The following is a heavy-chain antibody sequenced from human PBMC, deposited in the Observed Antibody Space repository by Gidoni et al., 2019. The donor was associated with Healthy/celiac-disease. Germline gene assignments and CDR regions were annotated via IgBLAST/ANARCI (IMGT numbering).Heavy chain of an antibody. V-gene: IGHV1-46*03. D-gene: IGHD3-9*01. J-gene: IGHJ6*02. Sequence: QVQLVQSGAEVKKPGASVKVSCKASGYTFTSYYMHWVRQAPGQGLEWMGIINPSGGSTSYAQKFQGRVTMTRDTSTSTVYMELSSLRSEDTAVYYCASVPFTILKMGGMDVWGQGTTVTVSS. CDR2: INPSGGST. CDR1: GYTFTSYY. CDR3: ASVPFTILKMGGMDV.